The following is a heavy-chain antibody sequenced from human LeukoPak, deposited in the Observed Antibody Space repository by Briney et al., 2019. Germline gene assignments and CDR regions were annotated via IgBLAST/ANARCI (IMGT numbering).Heavy chain of an antibody. D-gene: IGHD6-13*01. J-gene: IGHJ5*02. Sequence: GGSLRLSCAASGFTFSSYSMNWVRQAPGKGLEWVSYISSSSSTIYYADSVKGRFTISRDNAKNSLYLQMNSLRAEDTAVYYCARDLDYSSSWYMVTAISGRDWFDPWGQGTLVTVSS. CDR1: GFTFSSYS. CDR2: ISSSSSTI. V-gene: IGHV3-48*01. CDR3: ARDLDYSSSWYMVTAISGRDWFDP.